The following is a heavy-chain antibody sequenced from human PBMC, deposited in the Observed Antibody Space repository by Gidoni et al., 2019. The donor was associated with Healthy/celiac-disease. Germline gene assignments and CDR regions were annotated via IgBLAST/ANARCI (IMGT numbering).Heavy chain of an antibody. J-gene: IGHJ4*02. D-gene: IGHD1-26*01. CDR1: GFTFSSYA. Sequence: QVQLVKSGGGVVQPGRSLRLSCAASGFTFSSYAMHWVRQAPGKGLEWVAVISYDGSNKYYADSVKGRFTISRDNSKNTLYLQMNSLRAEDTAVYYCARDMGSGSYPPGLLFDYWGQGTLVTVSS. V-gene: IGHV3-30-3*01. CDR2: ISYDGSNK. CDR3: ARDMGSGSYPPGLLFDY.